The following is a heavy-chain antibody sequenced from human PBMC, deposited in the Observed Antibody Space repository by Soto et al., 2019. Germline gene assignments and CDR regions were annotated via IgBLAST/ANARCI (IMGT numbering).Heavy chain of an antibody. CDR1: GYTFTSYA. V-gene: IGHV1-3*01. J-gene: IGHJ4*02. D-gene: IGHD6-19*01. Sequence: ASVKVSCKASGYTFTSYAMHWVRQAPGQRLEWMGWINAGNGNTKYSQKFQGRVTITRDTSASTAYMELSSLRSEDTAVYYCASEPCPGKAVAGMAIYVDYWGQGPLVTVS. CDR3: ASEPCPGKAVAGMAIYVDY. CDR2: INAGNGNT.